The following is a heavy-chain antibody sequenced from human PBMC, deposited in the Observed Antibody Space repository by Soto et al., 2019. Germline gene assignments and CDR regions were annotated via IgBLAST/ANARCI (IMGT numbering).Heavy chain of an antibody. J-gene: IGHJ6*02. D-gene: IGHD3-10*02. CDR2: VYTSDYT. CDR3: WCSGGHHPDFFYYNGMDV. V-gene: IGHV4-59*03. CDR1: GASIRSYY. Sequence: SETLSLTCSVSGASIRSYYWHWIRQPPGKGLEWVGDVYTSDYTKYSSSLKSRVTISLKTSKSQFYQMLNTRTAADTAVYYYWCSGGHHPDFFYYNGMDVWGQGTTVTVSS.